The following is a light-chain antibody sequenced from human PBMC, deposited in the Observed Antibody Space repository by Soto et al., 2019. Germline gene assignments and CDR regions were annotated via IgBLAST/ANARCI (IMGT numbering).Light chain of an antibody. CDR3: KERHMWPIP. V-gene: IGKV3-11*01. CDR2: DAY. CDR1: QSFRGL. Sequence: EVVLKKTPVTLSLSPGERATLSCRASQSFRGLLAWYQQKPGQAPRLLIYDAYNRATGIPPRFSGSGSGTDFTLTISSLEPEDSAVYYSKERHMWPIPFGHRTRPAI. J-gene: IGKJ5*01.